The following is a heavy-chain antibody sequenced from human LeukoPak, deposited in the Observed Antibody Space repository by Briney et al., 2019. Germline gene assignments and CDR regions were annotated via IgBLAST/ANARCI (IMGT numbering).Heavy chain of an antibody. D-gene: IGHD3-22*01. CDR3: ARGYYYDSSVGFDY. CDR2: IYTSGST. CDR1: GGSISSYY. Sequence: PSETLSLTCTASGGSISSYYWSWIRQPAGKGLEWIGRIYTSGSTNYNPSLKSRVTMSVDTSKNQFSLKLSSVTAADTAVYYCARGYYYDSSVGFDYWGQGTLVTVSS. J-gene: IGHJ4*02. V-gene: IGHV4-4*07.